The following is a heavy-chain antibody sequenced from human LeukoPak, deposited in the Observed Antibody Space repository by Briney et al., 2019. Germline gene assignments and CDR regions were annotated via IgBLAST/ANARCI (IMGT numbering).Heavy chain of an antibody. J-gene: IGHJ2*01. Sequence: SVKVSCKASGGTFSSYAISWVRQAPGQGLEWMGGIIPIFGTASYAQKFQGRVTITADESTSTAYMELSSLRSEDTAVYYCARVTRDSSSWYTGWYFDLWGRGTLVTVSS. V-gene: IGHV1-69*01. CDR1: GGTFSSYA. D-gene: IGHD6-13*01. CDR2: IIPIFGTA. CDR3: ARVTRDSSSWYTGWYFDL.